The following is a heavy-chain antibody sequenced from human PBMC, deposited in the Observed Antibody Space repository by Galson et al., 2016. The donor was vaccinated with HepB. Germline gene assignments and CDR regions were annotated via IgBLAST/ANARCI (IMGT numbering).Heavy chain of an antibody. D-gene: IGHD6-13*01. CDR2: ISYDGSNK. V-gene: IGHV3-30*09. Sequence: SLRLSCAASGFTFSTYAMHWVRQAPGKGLEWVAVISYDGSNKYYADSVKGRFAISRDNSKNTLYLHMNSLTADDTAVYYCARDPITWYYRGDFDSWGQGTLVTISS. CDR1: GFTFSTYA. J-gene: IGHJ4*02. CDR3: ARDPITWYYRGDFDS.